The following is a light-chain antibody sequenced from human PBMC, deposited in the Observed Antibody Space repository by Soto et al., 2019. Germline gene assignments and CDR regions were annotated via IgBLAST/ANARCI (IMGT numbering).Light chain of an antibody. Sequence: DIQMTQSPSSLSASVGDRVTITCRASQSISSYLNWYQQKPGKAPNLLIHAASSLQSGVPSRFSGSGSGTDFTLTISSLQPEDFATYYCQQSYNTPRTFGQGTKVEIK. CDR1: QSISSY. CDR2: AAS. J-gene: IGKJ1*01. V-gene: IGKV1-39*01. CDR3: QQSYNTPRT.